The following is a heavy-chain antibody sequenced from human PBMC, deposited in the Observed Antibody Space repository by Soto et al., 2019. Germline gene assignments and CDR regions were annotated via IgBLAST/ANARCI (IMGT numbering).Heavy chain of an antibody. Sequence: SETLSLTCTVSGGSISSSSYYWGWIRQPPGKGLEGIGSIYYSGSTYYNPSLKSRVTISVDTSKNKFTLKLSSVTAADTAVYYCARAGYSSGWYRGAFDYWGQGTLVTVSS. CDR3: ARAGYSSGWYRGAFDY. CDR2: IYYSGST. CDR1: GGSISSSSYY. V-gene: IGHV4-39*06. D-gene: IGHD6-19*01. J-gene: IGHJ4*02.